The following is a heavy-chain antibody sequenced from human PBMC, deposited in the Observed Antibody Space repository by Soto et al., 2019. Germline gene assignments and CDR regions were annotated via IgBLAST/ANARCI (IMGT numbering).Heavy chain of an antibody. J-gene: IGHJ3*02. CDR3: ARDGYCRSTGCYRAFDI. CDR1: GFTFSSYA. D-gene: IGHD2-2*03. CDR2: ITTSSSTI. V-gene: IGHV3-48*03. Sequence: GGSLRLSCAASGFTFSSYAMNWVRQAPGKGLEWVSYITTSSSTIYSADSVKGRFTISRDNAKNSLYLQMNSLRAEDTAIYYCARDGYCRSTGCYRAFDIWGQGTMVTVSS.